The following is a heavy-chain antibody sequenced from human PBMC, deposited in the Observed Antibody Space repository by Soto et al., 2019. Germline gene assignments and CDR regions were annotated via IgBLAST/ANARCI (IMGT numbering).Heavy chain of an antibody. J-gene: IGHJ6*02. CDR2: IWYDGSNK. Sequence: GGSLRLSCAASGFTFSSYGMHWVRQAPGKGLEWVAVIWYDGSNKYYADSVKGRFTISRDNSKNTLYLQMNSLRAEDTAVYYCARETWIQLYKNYYGMDVWGQGTTVTVSS. V-gene: IGHV3-33*01. D-gene: IGHD5-18*01. CDR3: ARETWIQLYKNYYGMDV. CDR1: GFTFSSYG.